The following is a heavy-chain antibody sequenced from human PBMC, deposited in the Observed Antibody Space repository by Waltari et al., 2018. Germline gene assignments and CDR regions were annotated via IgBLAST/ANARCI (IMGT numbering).Heavy chain of an antibody. Sequence: QVQLVQSGAEVKKPGSSVKVSCKASGGTFSSYAISWVRQAPGQGLAWMGGIIPIFGTANYAQKFQGRVTITADESTSTAYMELSSLRSEDTAVYYCALLPSTGYCTNGVCYPFDYWGQGTLVTVSS. CDR1: GGTFSSYA. J-gene: IGHJ4*02. CDR2: IIPIFGTA. V-gene: IGHV1-69*12. D-gene: IGHD2-8*01. CDR3: ALLPSTGYCTNGVCYPFDY.